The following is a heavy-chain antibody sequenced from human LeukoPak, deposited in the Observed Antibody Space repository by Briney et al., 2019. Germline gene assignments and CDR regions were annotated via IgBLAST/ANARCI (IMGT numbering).Heavy chain of an antibody. D-gene: IGHD6-19*01. CDR1: GYSFTSYG. CDR2: ISAYNGNT. CDR3: ARDPRIAVAGTSWSDP. J-gene: IGHJ5*02. V-gene: IGHV1-18*01. Sequence: ASVKVSCKASGYSFTSYGISWVRQAPGQGLEWMGRISAYNGNTNYAQKVQGRVTMTTDTSTSTAYMELRSLRSDDTAVYYCARDPRIAVAGTSWSDPWGQGTLVTVSS.